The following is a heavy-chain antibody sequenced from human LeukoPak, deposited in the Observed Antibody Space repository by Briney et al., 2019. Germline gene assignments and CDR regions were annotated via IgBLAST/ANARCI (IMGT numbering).Heavy chain of an antibody. J-gene: IGHJ6*03. D-gene: IGHD4-17*01. CDR3: ARMTTVTTWLVYYYYYMDV. CDR1: GFTFSSYV. V-gene: IGHV3-30*04. Sequence: GGSLRLSCAASGFTFSSYVMHWVRQAPGKGLEWVAIISYDGSNEYYADSVKGRFTISRDNSKNSLYLQMNSLRAEDTAVYYCARMTTVTTWLVYYYYYMDVWGKGTTVTVSS. CDR2: ISYDGSNE.